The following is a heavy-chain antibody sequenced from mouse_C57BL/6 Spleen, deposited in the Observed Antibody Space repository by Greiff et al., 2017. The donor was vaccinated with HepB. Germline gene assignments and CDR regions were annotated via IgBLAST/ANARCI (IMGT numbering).Heavy chain of an antibody. J-gene: IGHJ4*01. V-gene: IGHV1-59*01. D-gene: IGHD2-12*01. CDR3: ARHYKDAMDY. CDR1: GYTFTSYW. CDR2: IDPSDSYT. Sequence: VQLQQPGAELVRPGPSVKLSCKASGYTFTSYWMHWVKQRPGQGLEWIGVIDPSDSYTNYNQKFKGKATLTVDTSSSTAYMQLSSLTSEDSAVYYCARHYKDAMDYWGQGTSVTVSS.